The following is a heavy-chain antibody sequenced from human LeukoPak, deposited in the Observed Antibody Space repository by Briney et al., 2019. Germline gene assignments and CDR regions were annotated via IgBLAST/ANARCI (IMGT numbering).Heavy chain of an antibody. CDR1: GGSISSYY. CDR3: ARHLGRDGYNYYFDY. D-gene: IGHD5-24*01. Sequence: PSETLSLTCTVSGGSISSYYWGWIRQPPGKGLEWIGSIYYSGSTYYNPPLKSRVTISVDTSKNQFSLKLSSVTAADTAVYYCARHLGRDGYNYYFDYWGQGTLVTVSS. CDR2: IYYSGST. J-gene: IGHJ4*02. V-gene: IGHV4-39*01.